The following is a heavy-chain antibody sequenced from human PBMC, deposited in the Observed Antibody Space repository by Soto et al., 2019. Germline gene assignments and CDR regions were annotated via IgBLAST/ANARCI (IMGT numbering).Heavy chain of an antibody. CDR1: GGSISSSSYY. CDR3: ASHGPGGSYSDY. Sequence: QLQLQESGPGLVKPSETLSLTCTVSGGSISSSSYYWGWIRQPPGKGLEGIGSIYYSGSTYYNPALTSRVTISVDTSTNQFSLKLSSVTAADTAVYYCASHGPGGSYSDYWGQGTLVTVSS. V-gene: IGHV4-39*01. D-gene: IGHD1-26*01. CDR2: IYYSGST. J-gene: IGHJ4*02.